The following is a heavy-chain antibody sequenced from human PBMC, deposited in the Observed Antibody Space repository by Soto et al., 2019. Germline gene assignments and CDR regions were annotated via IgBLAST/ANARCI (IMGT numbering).Heavy chain of an antibody. D-gene: IGHD3-22*01. J-gene: IGHJ4*02. Sequence: PGGSRRLSCSASGFTFSSYGMHWVRQAPGKGLEYVSGISSSGDNTKYADPVKGRFTISRDNSKNTLILQMNSLRAENTAVYYCVKGPALYDSSSFDSWGQGTLVTVSS. CDR3: VKGPALYDSSSFDS. CDR1: GFTFSSYG. CDR2: ISSSGDNT. V-gene: IGHV3-64D*06.